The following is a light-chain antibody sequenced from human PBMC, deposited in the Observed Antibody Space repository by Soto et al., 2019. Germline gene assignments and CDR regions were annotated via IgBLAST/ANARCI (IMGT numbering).Light chain of an antibody. CDR1: QSVRSN. CDR3: QQYNNWPPTWT. V-gene: IGKV3-15*01. J-gene: IGKJ1*01. Sequence: EIVMTQSPATLSVSPGERATLSCRASQSVRSNVAWYQQKPGQAPRLLIYGASTRATGIPATFSGSGSGTEFTLTISSLQSEDFAVYYCQQYNNWPPTWTFGQGTKVEIK. CDR2: GAS.